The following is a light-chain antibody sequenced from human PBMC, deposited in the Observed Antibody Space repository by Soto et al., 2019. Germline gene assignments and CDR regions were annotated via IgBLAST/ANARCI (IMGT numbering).Light chain of an antibody. J-gene: IGLJ1*01. CDR2: EVN. V-gene: IGLV2-23*02. Sequence: QSALTQPASVSGSPGQSITISCTGTSSDVGTYILVSWYQQHPGKAPKLVIYEVNKRPAGVSKRFSGSKSGDTASLTISGLQAEDEADYYCSSYAGAITFYVFGTGTKVTVL. CDR3: SSYAGAITFYV. CDR1: SSDVGTYIL.